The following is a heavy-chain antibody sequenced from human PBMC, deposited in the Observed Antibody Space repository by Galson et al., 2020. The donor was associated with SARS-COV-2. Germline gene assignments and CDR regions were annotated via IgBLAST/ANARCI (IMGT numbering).Heavy chain of an antibody. V-gene: IGHV1-2*02. CDR1: GYTSIDLY. J-gene: IGHJ6*02. CDR3: ARFNLTNSGDDYGMDV. Sequence: ASVKVSCKASGYTSIDLYMHWVRQAPGQGLEWMGWINHNTGGTKYAQKFLGRVTMTRDTSISTAYMELSRLRYDDTAVYYCARFNLTNSGDDYGMDVGGQGTTVTVSS. D-gene: IGHD7-27*01. CDR2: INHNTGGT.